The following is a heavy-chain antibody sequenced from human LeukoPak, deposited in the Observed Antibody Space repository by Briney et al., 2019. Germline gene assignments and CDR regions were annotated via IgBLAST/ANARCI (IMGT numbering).Heavy chain of an antibody. CDR2: IKSKTDGGTT. V-gene: IGHV3-15*01. Sequence: GGSLRLSCAASGFTFSNAWMSWVRQAPGKGLEWVGRIKSKTDGGTTDYAAPVKGRFTISRDDSKNTLYLQMNSLKTEDTAVYYCTTDGEYQLLSWSDPWGQGTLVTVSS. J-gene: IGHJ5*02. CDR3: TTDGEYQLLSWSDP. CDR1: GFTFSNAW. D-gene: IGHD2-2*01.